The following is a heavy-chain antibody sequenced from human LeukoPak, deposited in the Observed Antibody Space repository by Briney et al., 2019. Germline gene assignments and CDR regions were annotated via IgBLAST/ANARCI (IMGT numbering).Heavy chain of an antibody. CDR3: AKMRGQYYHSYYMDA. CDR1: GFIFSNYA. CDR2: GGSGGST. J-gene: IGHJ6*03. V-gene: IGHV3-23*01. Sequence: GGSLRLSCAASGFIFSNYAMTWVRQAPGKGLEWVSYGGSGGSTYYADSVQGRFTVSRDNSKSTLYLQMNSLTAEDTAVYYCAKMRGQYYHSYYMDAWGKGTTVTVSS.